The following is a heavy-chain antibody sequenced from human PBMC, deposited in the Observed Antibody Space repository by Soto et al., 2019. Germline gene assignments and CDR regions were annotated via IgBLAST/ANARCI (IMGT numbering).Heavy chain of an antibody. D-gene: IGHD4-17*01. V-gene: IGHV1-18*01. J-gene: IGHJ5*02. CDR1: GYTFTSYG. CDR2: ISAYNGNT. Sequence: ASVKVSCKASGYTFTSYGISWVRQAPGQGLEWMGWISAYNGNTNYAQKLQGRVTMTTDTSTSTAYMELRSLRSDDTAVYYCARNVVDYGDLTPPRYSWFDPWGQGTLVTVSS. CDR3: ARNVVDYGDLTPPRYSWFDP.